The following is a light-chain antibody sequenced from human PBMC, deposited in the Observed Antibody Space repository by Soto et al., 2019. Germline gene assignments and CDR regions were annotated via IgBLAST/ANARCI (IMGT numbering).Light chain of an antibody. Sequence: EMVLKQSPGTLSLSPGERATLSCRASQSVSSSYLAWYQQKPGQAPRLLIYGASSRATGIPDRFSGSGSGTDFTLTISRLEPEDFAVYYCQQYGSSPEYTFGQGDKLEIK. J-gene: IGKJ2*01. V-gene: IGKV3-20*01. CDR3: QQYGSSPEYT. CDR2: GAS. CDR1: QSVSSSY.